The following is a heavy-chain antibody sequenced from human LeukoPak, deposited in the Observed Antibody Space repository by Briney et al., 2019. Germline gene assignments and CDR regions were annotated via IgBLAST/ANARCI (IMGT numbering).Heavy chain of an antibody. J-gene: IGHJ4*02. D-gene: IGHD1-7*01. Sequence: PGGSLRLSCAASGFTVSTYWMHWVRQAPGKGLVWVSRINSDGSSTSYADSVKGRFTISRDNAKNTLYLQMNSLRAEDTAVYYCPRYNWNSAPFDYWGQGTLVTVSS. CDR2: INSDGSST. CDR1: GFTVSTYW. CDR3: PRYNWNSAPFDY. V-gene: IGHV3-74*01.